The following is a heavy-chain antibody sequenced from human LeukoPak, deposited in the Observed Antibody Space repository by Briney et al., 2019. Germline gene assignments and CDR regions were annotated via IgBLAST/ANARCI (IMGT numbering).Heavy chain of an antibody. Sequence: SETLSLTCTVSGYSISTGYYWDWIRQPPGKGLEWIGTFYHGGSTYYNPSLKSRVTISVDKSKNQFSLKLSSVTAADTAVYYCARDLWFDPWGQGTLVTVSS. J-gene: IGHJ5*02. CDR3: ARDLWFDP. CDR2: FYHGGST. CDR1: GYSISTGYY. V-gene: IGHV4-38-2*02.